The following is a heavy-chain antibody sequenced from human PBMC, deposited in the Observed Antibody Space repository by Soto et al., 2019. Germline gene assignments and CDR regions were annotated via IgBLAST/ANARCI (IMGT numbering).Heavy chain of an antibody. D-gene: IGHD5-18*01. CDR2: ISGSGGST. CDR1: GFTFSSYA. V-gene: IGHV3-23*01. Sequence: EVQLLESGGGLVQPGGSLRLSCAASGFTFSSYAMSWVRQAPGKGLEWVSAISGSGGSTYYADSVKGRFTISRDNSKNTQQLQMNSLRAEDTAVYYFAKDSDTAIFTAFDYWGQGTLVTVSS. CDR3: AKDSDTAIFTAFDY. J-gene: IGHJ4*02.